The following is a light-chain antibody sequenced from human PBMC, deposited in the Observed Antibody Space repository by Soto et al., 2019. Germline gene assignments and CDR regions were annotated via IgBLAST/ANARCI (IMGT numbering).Light chain of an antibody. J-gene: IGKJ2*01. CDR1: QSVSSSS. CDR3: PQYGSSPYT. V-gene: IGKV3-20*01. CDR2: GAS. Sequence: EIVLTQSPGTLSLSPGERATLSCRASQSVSSSSLAWYQQKPGQAPRLLIYGASSRATGIPDRFSGSGSGTDFTLTISRLEPEDFAVFYCPQYGSSPYTVGQGTKLEIK.